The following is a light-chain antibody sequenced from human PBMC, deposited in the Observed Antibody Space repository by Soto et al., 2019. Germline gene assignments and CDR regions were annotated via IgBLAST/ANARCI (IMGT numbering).Light chain of an antibody. CDR2: GAS. CDR1: QSVSSN. V-gene: IGKV3-15*01. Sequence: TQSPATLSVSPGARATLSCRASQSVSSNLAWYQHKPGQAPRLLIYGASPRATGIPGRFSGSGSGTVFTLTISSLQSEDFGVYYCQQYNKWPWTFGRGTKVDIK. CDR3: QQYNKWPWT. J-gene: IGKJ1*01.